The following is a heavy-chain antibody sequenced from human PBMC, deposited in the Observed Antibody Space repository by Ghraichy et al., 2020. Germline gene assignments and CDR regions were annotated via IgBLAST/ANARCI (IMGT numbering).Heavy chain of an antibody. D-gene: IGHD7-27*01. Sequence: SQTLSLTCAISGDSVSSNSATWNWIRQSPSRGLEWLGRTYYRSKWYTNYAVSVKSRITINPDISKNQFSMQLNSVTPEDTAVYYCARDPNWGDVFDIWGQGTMVTVSS. J-gene: IGHJ3*02. CDR2: TYYRSKWYT. CDR3: ARDPNWGDVFDI. CDR1: GDSVSSNSAT. V-gene: IGHV6-1*01.